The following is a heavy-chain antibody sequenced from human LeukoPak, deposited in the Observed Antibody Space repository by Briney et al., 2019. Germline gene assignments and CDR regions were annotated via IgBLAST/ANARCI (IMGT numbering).Heavy chain of an antibody. CDR2: IYYSGST. Sequence: SETLSLTCTVSGGSISSGGYYWSWIRQHPGMGLEWIGYIYYSGSTYYNPSLKSRVTISVDTSKNQFSLKLSSVTAADTAVYYCARAMEDYGDYEFPPNWFDPWGQGTLVTVSS. CDR1: GGSISSGGYY. V-gene: IGHV4-31*03. CDR3: ARAMEDYGDYEFPPNWFDP. J-gene: IGHJ5*02. D-gene: IGHD4-17*01.